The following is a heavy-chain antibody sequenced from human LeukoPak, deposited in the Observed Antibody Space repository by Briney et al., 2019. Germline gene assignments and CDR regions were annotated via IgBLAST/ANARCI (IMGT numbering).Heavy chain of an antibody. CDR1: GFSFSSYS. J-gene: IGHJ4*02. V-gene: IGHV3-21*06. Sequence: GGSLRLSCAASGFSFSSYSMNWVRQAPGKGLEWVSSISSATTYIYYADSVRGRFTISRDNAKNSLYLQMYSLRAEDTAVYFCARDDDPDYYFDYWGQGTLVTVSS. CDR3: ARDDDPDYYFDY. D-gene: IGHD1-1*01. CDR2: ISSATTYI.